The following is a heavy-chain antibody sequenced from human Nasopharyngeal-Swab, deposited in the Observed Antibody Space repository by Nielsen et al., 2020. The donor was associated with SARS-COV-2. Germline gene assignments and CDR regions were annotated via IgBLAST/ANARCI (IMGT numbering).Heavy chain of an antibody. Sequence: ALVKVSCKASGYTFTSYAMNWVRQAPGQGLEWMGWINTNTGNPTYAQGFTGRFVFSLDTSVSTAYLQISSLKAEDTAVYYCARLSWFGESIYYFDYWGQGTLVTVSS. J-gene: IGHJ4*02. CDR3: ARLSWFGESIYYFDY. V-gene: IGHV7-4-1*02. CDR1: GYTFTSYA. D-gene: IGHD3-10*01. CDR2: INTNTGNP.